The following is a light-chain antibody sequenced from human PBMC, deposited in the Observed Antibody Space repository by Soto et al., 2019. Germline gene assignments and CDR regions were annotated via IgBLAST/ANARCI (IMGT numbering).Light chain of an antibody. CDR1: NSDVGSYNY. J-gene: IGLJ3*02. CDR3: CSYAGTYSWV. V-gene: IGLV2-11*01. CDR2: DVT. Sequence: QSALTQPRSVSGSPGQSVTISCTGTNSDVGSYNYVSWYQQHPGKAPKLMIYDVTKRPSGVPDRFSGSKSGNTASLTISGLQAEDEADYYCCSYAGTYSWVFGGGTKVTVL.